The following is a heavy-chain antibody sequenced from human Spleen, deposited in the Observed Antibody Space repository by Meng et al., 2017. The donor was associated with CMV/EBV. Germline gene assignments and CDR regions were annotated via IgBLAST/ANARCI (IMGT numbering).Heavy chain of an antibody. CDR1: GFSLSTSGMR. J-gene: IGHJ4*02. CDR2: IDWDDDK. D-gene: IGHD2-2*01. Sequence: SGPTLVKPTPTLTLTCTFSGFSLSTSGMRVSWIRQPPGKALEWLARIDWDDDKFYSTSLKTRLTISKDTSKNQVVLKMTNMDPVDTATYYCARYYCSSTSCSDYWGQGTLVTVSS. V-gene: IGHV2-70D*14. CDR3: ARYYCSSTSCSDY.